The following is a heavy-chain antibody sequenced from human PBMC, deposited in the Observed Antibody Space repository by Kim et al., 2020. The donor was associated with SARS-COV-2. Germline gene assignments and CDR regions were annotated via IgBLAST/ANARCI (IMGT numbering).Heavy chain of an antibody. D-gene: IGHD2-2*01. J-gene: IGHJ4*02. CDR3: ARDRLPAAIQHLHY. CDR2: ISYDGSNK. Sequence: GGSLRLSCAASGFTFSSYAMHWVRQAPGKGLEWVAVISYDGSNKYYADSVKGRFTISRDNSKNTLYLQMNSLRAEDTAVYYCARDRLPAAIQHLHYWGQGTLVTVSS. V-gene: IGHV3-30-3*01. CDR1: GFTFSSYA.